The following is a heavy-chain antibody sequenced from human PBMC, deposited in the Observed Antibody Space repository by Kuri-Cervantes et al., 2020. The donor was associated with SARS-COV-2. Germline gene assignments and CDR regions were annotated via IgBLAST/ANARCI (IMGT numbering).Heavy chain of an antibody. Sequence: SQSLSHTRVLSARSFSDSYWSWIRQPAGKGLEWIGRIHPSGTTNYNSSLESRVTMSIDTSKRQFSLNLSAVTAADTAVYYCAKDRYFDGRGGYYELGYWGQGVLVTVSS. D-gene: IGHD3-22*01. V-gene: IGHV4-4*07. CDR3: AKDRYFDGRGGYYELGY. CDR1: ARSFSDSY. CDR2: IHPSGTT. J-gene: IGHJ4*02.